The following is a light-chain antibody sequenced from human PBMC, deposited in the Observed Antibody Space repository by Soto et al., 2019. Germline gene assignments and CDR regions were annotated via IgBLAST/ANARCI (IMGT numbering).Light chain of an antibody. J-gene: IGKJ2*01. V-gene: IGKV1-5*01. CDR2: DAS. CDR1: QSISSW. CDR3: QQYISYPYT. Sequence: DIQMTQSPSTLSASVGDRVTITCRASQSISSWLAWYQQKPGKAPTLLIYDASRLESGVPSRFSGSGSGTEFTLTISSLQPDDFATYYCQQYISYPYTFGQGTKLEI.